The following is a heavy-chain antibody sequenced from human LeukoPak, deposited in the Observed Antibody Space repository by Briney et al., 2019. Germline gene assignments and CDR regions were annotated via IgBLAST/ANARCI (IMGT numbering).Heavy chain of an antibody. CDR1: GGSISSGGYY. Sequence: SETLSLTCTVSGGSISSGGYYWSWIRQPPGKGLEWIGYIYYSGSTNYNPSLKSRVTISIDTSKNQFSLKLISVTAADTAVYYCARLGVAATLGDWGQGTLVTVSS. D-gene: IGHD2-15*01. CDR2: IYYSGST. V-gene: IGHV4-61*08. CDR3: ARLGVAATLGD. J-gene: IGHJ4*02.